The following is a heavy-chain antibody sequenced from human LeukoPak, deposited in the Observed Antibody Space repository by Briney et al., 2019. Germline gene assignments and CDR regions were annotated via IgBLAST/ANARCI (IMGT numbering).Heavy chain of an antibody. CDR1: GFTFSDYW. V-gene: IGHV3-74*01. D-gene: IGHD1-26*01. Sequence: GGSLRLSCAASGFTFSDYWMHWVRQAPGKGLVWVSRINSDGSSTSYADSVKGRFTISRDNAKNTLYLQMNSLRAEDTAVYYCAREVSYGPRRNYYYYMDVWGKGTTVTVSS. CDR3: AREVSYGPRRNYYYYMDV. J-gene: IGHJ6*03. CDR2: INSDGSST.